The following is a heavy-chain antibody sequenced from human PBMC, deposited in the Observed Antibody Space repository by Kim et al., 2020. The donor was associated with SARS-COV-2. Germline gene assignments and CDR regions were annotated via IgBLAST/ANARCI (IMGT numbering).Heavy chain of an antibody. V-gene: IGHV3-7*01. CDR1: GFTFRYYW. J-gene: IGHJ6*01. CDR2: INQDVSEK. D-gene: IGHD2-15*01. CDR3: ARDRDDYSGFSYGMDV. Sequence: GGSLRLSCAASGFTFRYYWMTWVRQAPGKGLEWVASINQDVSEKYYGDSVKGRFTISRDNARNALYLQMNSLSAEDTAVYYCARDRDDYSGFSYGMDVWGQGTTVTVSS.